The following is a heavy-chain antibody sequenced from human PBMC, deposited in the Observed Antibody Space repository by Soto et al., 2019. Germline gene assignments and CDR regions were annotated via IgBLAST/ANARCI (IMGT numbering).Heavy chain of an antibody. CDR1: GGSISSYY. V-gene: IGHV4-59*01. J-gene: IGHJ6*03. CDR3: ARVSQETNYYYYYMDV. CDR2: IYYSGST. Sequence: SETLSLTCTVSGGSISSYYWSWIRQPPGKGLEWIGYIYYSGSTNYNPSLKSRVTISVDTSKNPFSLKLSSVTAADTAVYYCARVSQETNYYYYYMDVWGKGTTVTVSS.